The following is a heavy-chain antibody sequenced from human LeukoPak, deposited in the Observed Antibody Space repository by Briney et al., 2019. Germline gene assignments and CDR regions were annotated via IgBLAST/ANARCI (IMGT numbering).Heavy chain of an antibody. Sequence: GGSLRLSYAASGFTFDDYAMHWVRQAPGKGLEWVSGISWNSGSIGYADSVKGRFTISRDNAKNSLYLQMNSLRAEDMALYYCAKADSLYDAFDIWGQGTMVTVSS. D-gene: IGHD2-2*02. J-gene: IGHJ3*02. CDR3: AKADSLYDAFDI. V-gene: IGHV3-9*03. CDR1: GFTFDDYA. CDR2: ISWNSGSI.